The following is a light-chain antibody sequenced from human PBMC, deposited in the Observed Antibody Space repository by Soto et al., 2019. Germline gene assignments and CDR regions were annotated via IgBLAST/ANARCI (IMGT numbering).Light chain of an antibody. Sequence: EIVLTQSPGTLSLSPGDGATLSCRASQSVRSNYLAWYQHRPGQAPRLLIYAASNRATGIPARFSGSGSGTDFTLTISSLEPEDFAVYYCQQRSNWPQITFGQGTRLEIK. CDR1: QSVRSNY. CDR2: AAS. CDR3: QQRSNWPQIT. V-gene: IGKV3-11*01. J-gene: IGKJ5*01.